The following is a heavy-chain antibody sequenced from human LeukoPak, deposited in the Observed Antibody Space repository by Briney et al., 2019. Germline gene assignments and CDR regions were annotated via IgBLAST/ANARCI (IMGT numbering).Heavy chain of an antibody. CDR1: GYTFTSCD. CDR2: MNPNSGNT. Sequence: ASVKVSCKASGYTFTSCDINWVRQATGQGLEWMGWMNPNSGNTGYAQKFQGRVTMTRNTSISTAYMELSSLRSEDTAVYYCARTRRYSSNYYYYYGMDVWGQGTTVTVSS. V-gene: IGHV1-8*01. J-gene: IGHJ6*02. D-gene: IGHD6-13*01. CDR3: ARTRRYSSNYYYYYGMDV.